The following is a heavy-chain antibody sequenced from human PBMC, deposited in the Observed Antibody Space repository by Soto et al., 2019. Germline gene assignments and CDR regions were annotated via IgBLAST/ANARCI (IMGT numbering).Heavy chain of an antibody. V-gene: IGHV3-30-3*01. CDR3: ARDPVLAFVAAYYFDY. D-gene: IGHD6-19*01. CDR1: GFTFSSYA. Sequence: QVQLVESGGGVVQPGRSLRLSCAASGFTFSSYAMHWVRQAPGKGLEWVAVISYDGSNKYYADSEKGRFTISRDNSNNTLYLQMNRLRAEDTAVYYCARDPVLAFVAAYYFDYWGQGTLVTVSS. J-gene: IGHJ4*02. CDR2: ISYDGSNK.